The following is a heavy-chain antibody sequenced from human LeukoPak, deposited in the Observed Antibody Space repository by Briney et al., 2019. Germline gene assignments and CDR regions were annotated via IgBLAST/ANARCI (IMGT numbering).Heavy chain of an antibody. J-gene: IGHJ4*02. V-gene: IGHV3-33*01. CDR3: ARGSNWGFDY. D-gene: IGHD7-27*01. CDR1: GFTFSNSG. CDR2: IWYDGSNK. Sequence: GRSLRLSCAASGFTFSNSGMHWVRQAPGKGLDWVAVIWYDGSNKYYADSVMGRFTISRDNSKNTLYLQMNSLRAEDTAVYYCARGSNWGFDYWGQGTLVTVSS.